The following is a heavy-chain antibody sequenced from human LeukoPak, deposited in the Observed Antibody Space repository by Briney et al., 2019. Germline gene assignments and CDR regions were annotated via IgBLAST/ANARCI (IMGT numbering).Heavy chain of an antibody. CDR2: ISSSSSYM. CDR3: ARDLYNYYGSGIDY. D-gene: IGHD3-10*01. Sequence: GGSLRLSCAASGFTFSSYGMNWVRQAPGKGLEWVSSISSSSSYMYYADSVKGRFTISRDNAKNSLYLQMNSLRAEDTAVYYCARDLYNYYGSGIDYWGQGTLVTVSS. V-gene: IGHV3-21*01. CDR1: GFTFSSYG. J-gene: IGHJ4*02.